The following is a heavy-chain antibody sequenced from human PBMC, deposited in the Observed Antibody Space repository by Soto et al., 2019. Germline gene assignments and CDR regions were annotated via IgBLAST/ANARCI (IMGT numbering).Heavy chain of an antibody. V-gene: IGHV4-39*01. D-gene: IGHD4-17*01. J-gene: IGHJ3*02. CDR2: IYYSGST. Sequence: QLQLQESGPGLVKPSETLSLTCTVSGGSISSSSYYWGWIRQPPGKGLEWIGSIYYSGSTYYNPSLKNRVTISLDTSKNQFSLKLSSVTAADTAVYYCARRNGDLKVEMAFFDIWGQGTMVTVSS. CDR3: ARRNGDLKVEMAFFDI. CDR1: GGSISSSSYY.